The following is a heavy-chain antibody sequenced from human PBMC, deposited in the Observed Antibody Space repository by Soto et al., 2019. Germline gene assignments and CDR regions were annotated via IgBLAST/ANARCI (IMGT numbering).Heavy chain of an antibody. CDR1: GLAFGDYG. V-gene: IGHV3-30*03. CDR3: TRHHYGKLYYFDY. Sequence: GESLKISCTVSGLAFGDYGMHWVRRAPGKGLEWLAVISYDANEKYYADSVKGRFTISRDNSKNTLYLQINSLRAEDTAVYYCTRHHYGKLYYFDYWGQGTLVTVSS. D-gene: IGHD4-17*01. CDR2: ISYDANEK. J-gene: IGHJ4*02.